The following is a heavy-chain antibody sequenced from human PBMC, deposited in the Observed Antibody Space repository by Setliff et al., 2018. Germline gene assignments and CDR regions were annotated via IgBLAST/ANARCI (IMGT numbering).Heavy chain of an antibody. Sequence: GGSLRLSCAASGFTFSSYAMSWVRQAPGKGLEWVSLITGSGGGTYYADSVKGRLTISRDNAKNSLYLQMNSLRAEDTAVYYCARGAGGTMVRGVRGMDVWGQGTTVTVSS. CDR1: GFTFSSYA. J-gene: IGHJ6*02. CDR2: ITGSGGGT. D-gene: IGHD3-10*01. CDR3: ARGAGGTMVRGVRGMDV. V-gene: IGHV3-23*01.